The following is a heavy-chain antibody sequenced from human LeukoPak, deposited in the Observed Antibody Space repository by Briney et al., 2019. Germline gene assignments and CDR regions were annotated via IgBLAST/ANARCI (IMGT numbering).Heavy chain of an antibody. CDR2: IYPGDSDT. CDR1: GYSFTSYW. Sequence: PGEYLKISCKGSGYSFTSYWIGWVRQMPGKGLEWMGIIYPGDSDTRYSPSFQGQVTISADKSISTAYLQWSSLKASDTAMYYCAKGSSGYYGGYYYYYGMDVWGQGTTVTVSS. CDR3: AKGSSGYYGGYYYYYGMDV. D-gene: IGHD3-22*01. J-gene: IGHJ6*02. V-gene: IGHV5-51*01.